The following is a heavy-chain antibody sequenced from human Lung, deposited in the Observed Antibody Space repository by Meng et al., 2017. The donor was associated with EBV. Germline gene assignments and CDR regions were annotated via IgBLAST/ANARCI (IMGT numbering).Heavy chain of an antibody. CDR3: ARSYSSGWYTLFDY. CDR2: INHSGST. D-gene: IGHD6-19*01. V-gene: IGHV4-34*01. Sequence: QVQLQRWGAGLLNPSGTLSLTCAVFGGSFSGYYWSLIRQPPGKGLEWIGEINHSGSTNYNPSLKSRVTISVDTSKNQFSLKLSSVTAADTAVYYCARSYSSGWYTLFDYWGQGTLVTVSS. CDR1: GGSFSGYY. J-gene: IGHJ4*02.